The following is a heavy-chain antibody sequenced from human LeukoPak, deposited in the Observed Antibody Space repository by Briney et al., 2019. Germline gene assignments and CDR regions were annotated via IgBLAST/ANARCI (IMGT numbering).Heavy chain of an antibody. Sequence: SQTLSLTCTVSGGSISSGGYYWSWIRQHPGTGLEWIGYIYYSGSTYYNPSLKSRVTISVDTSKNQFSLKLSSVTPEDTAVYYCARAPRGIFDYWGQGTLVTVSS. V-gene: IGHV4-31*03. D-gene: IGHD3-16*01. CDR3: ARAPRGIFDY. J-gene: IGHJ4*02. CDR1: GGSISSGGYY. CDR2: IYYSGST.